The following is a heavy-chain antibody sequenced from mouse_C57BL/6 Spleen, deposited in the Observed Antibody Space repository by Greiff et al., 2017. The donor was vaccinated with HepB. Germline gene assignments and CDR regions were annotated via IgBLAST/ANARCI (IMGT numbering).Heavy chain of an antibody. CDR3: ARGGSITTVVAHYFDY. Sequence: VKLMESGAELARPGASVKLSCKASGYTFTSYGISWVKQRTGQGLEWIGEIYPRSGNTYYNEKFKGKATLTADKSSSTAYMELRSLTSEDSAVYFCARGGSITTVVAHYFDYWGQGTTLTVSS. CDR1: GYTFTSYG. D-gene: IGHD1-1*01. V-gene: IGHV1-81*01. J-gene: IGHJ2*01. CDR2: IYPRSGNT.